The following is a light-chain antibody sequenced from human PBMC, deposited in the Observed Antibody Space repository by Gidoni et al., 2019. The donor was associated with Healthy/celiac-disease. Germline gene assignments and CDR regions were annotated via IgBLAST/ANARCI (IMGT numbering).Light chain of an antibody. J-gene: IGKJ5*01. V-gene: IGKV1-33*01. CDR2: DAS. CDR1: QDISNY. Sequence: DIQMTQSPSSLSASVGDRVTITCQASQDISNYLNWYQQKPGKAPKLLIYDASNLETGVPSRFSGSGSGTDFTFTISSLQPEDIATYYCQQYDNLPLTFGQXTRLEIK. CDR3: QQYDNLPLT.